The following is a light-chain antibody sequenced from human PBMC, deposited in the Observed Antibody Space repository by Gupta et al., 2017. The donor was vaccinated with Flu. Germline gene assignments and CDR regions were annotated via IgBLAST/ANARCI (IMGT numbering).Light chain of an antibody. J-gene: IGLJ3*02. CDR1: TANTGRNH. CDR3: AAWDDSLSGWV. V-gene: IGLV1-47*01. CDR2: RND. Sequence: VPISCFGSTANTGRNHDVWYQQHPGTAPNLLMYRNDTRTSGGPDRFSGAKSGTSASLAISGLRPAEEADYYCAAWDDSLSGWVFGGGTKLTVL.